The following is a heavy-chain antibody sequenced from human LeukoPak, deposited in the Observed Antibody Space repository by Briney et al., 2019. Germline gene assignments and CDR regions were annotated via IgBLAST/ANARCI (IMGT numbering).Heavy chain of an antibody. Sequence: PSETPSLTCTVSGGSITRYYRSWIRQSPGPGLEWFGFMYYSGTTNSNPSLKSRVTISLGMSKIQFSLKLSSVTAADPAVYYCARLPMAVTPHVDYWGQGTLVTVSS. CDR1: GGSITRYY. D-gene: IGHD2-21*02. CDR3: ARLPMAVTPHVDY. CDR2: MYYSGTT. J-gene: IGHJ4*02. V-gene: IGHV4-59*01.